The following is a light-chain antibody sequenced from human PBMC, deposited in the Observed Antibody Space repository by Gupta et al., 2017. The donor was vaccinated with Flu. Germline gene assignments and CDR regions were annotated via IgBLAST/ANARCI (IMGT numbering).Light chain of an antibody. V-gene: IGLV3-25*02. CDR1: ALPKQY. CDR3: QSEDSSSTYLV. J-gene: IGLJ2*01. CDR2: KDS. Sequence: SYELTQPPSVSVSPGQTARITCSGDALPKQYAYWYQQKPGQAPGLGIYKDSERPSGIPERFSGSSSGTKVTLIISGVQAEDEADYDCQSEDSSSTYLVFGGGTKLTVL.